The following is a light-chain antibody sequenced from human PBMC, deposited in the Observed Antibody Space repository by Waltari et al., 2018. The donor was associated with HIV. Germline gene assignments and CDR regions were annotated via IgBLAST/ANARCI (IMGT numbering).Light chain of an antibody. Sequence: EIVMTQSPATLSVSPGERVTVSCRASQTVSSSLAWYQQKPGQAPRLLIYGASTRATGIAARFSGSGSGTEFALTISSLQSEDFAFYYCQQFNDWPLTFGGGTRVEIK. CDR2: GAS. V-gene: IGKV3-15*01. CDR1: QTVSSS. CDR3: QQFNDWPLT. J-gene: IGKJ4*01.